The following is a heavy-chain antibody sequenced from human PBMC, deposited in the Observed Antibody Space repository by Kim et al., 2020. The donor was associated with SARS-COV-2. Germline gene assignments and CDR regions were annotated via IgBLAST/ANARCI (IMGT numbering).Heavy chain of an antibody. D-gene: IGHD3-16*01. J-gene: IGHJ4*02. CDR2: GNGNT. CDR3: LGGFYFDY. V-gene: IGHV1-3*01. Sequence: GNGNTRYSQKVQGRGNFTTDTSASTAYMELSFLRSEDSAVYYCLGGFYFDYWGQGTLVTVSS.